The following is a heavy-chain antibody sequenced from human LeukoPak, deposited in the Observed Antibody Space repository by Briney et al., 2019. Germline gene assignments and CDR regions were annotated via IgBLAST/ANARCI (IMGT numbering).Heavy chain of an antibody. Sequence: SQTLSLTCTVSGGSISSGSYYLSWIRQPAGKGLEWIGRIYNSGNTNYYPSLKSRVTISVDTSKNQFSLKLSSVTAADTAVYYCARDHYYYDSTGYYYLDYWGQGTLVTVSS. CDR2: IYNSGNT. D-gene: IGHD3-22*01. CDR1: GGSISSGSYY. J-gene: IGHJ4*02. V-gene: IGHV4-61*02. CDR3: ARDHYYYDSTGYYYLDY.